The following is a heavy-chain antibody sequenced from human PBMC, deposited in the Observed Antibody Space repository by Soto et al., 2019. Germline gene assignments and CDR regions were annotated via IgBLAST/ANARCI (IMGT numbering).Heavy chain of an antibody. CDR2: MSFDGSKA. J-gene: IGHJ6*02. CDR3: ARGPPGVVPGAIGSGGMDV. V-gene: IGHV3-30*04. Sequence: QVQLVESGGGVVQPGRSLSLSCAASGFTLSSYAVHWVRQAPGKGLERVAVMSFDGSKASHADSVKGRFTISRDNSKNTVSLQMNSLRVEDSAVYYCARGPPGVVPGAIGSGGMDVWGQGTTVTVSS. D-gene: IGHD2-2*01. CDR1: GFTLSSYA.